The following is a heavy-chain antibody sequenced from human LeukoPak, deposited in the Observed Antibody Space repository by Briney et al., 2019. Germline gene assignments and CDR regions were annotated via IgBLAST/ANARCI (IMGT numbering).Heavy chain of an antibody. CDR2: IYTSGST. CDR1: DGSISSYY. CDR3: ARTKEWLPIDY. D-gene: IGHD3-3*01. J-gene: IGHJ4*02. V-gene: IGHV4-4*07. Sequence: PSETLSLTCTFSDGSISSYYRSWIRQPAGKGLEWIGRIYTSGSTNYNPSLKSRVTMSIDTSKNQFSLNLSSVTAADTAIYYCARTKEWLPIDYWGQGTLVTVSS.